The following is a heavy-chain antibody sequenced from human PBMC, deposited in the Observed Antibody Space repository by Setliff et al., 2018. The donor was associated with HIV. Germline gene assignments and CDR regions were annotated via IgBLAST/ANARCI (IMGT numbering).Heavy chain of an antibody. CDR1: GFTLDNYA. CDR3: AKGSRPYKAPLDY. CDR2: ISWNRGTI. D-gene: IGHD1-1*01. Sequence: SLKISCAASGFTLDNYAMSWVRQRPGEGLEWVASISWNRGTIAYADSVKGRFAISRDDAKNSLHLQMNSLRPDDTAFYYCAKGSRPYKAPLDYWGQGILVTVSS. V-gene: IGHV3-9*01. J-gene: IGHJ4*02.